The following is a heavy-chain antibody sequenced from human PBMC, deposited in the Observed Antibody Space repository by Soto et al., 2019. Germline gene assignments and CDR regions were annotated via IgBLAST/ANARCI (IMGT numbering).Heavy chain of an antibody. CDR1: GDSVSSVGFH. J-gene: IGHJ4*02. D-gene: IGHD3-3*01. V-gene: IGHV4-30-4*01. Sequence: PSETLSLTCTVSGDSVSSVGFHWAWLRRPPGKGLEWIGYIYNGGSTDYRPSLESRMHTSLDATRIHYTLRLTSVTAADTAVYFCARAPVGLDTISYFDYWGQGKLVTAPQ. CDR2: IYNGGST. CDR3: ARAPVGLDTISYFDY.